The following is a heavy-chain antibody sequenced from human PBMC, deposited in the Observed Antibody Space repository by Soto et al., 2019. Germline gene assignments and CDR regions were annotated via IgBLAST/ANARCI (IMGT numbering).Heavy chain of an antibody. V-gene: IGHV4-30-2*01. CDR3: ARMGGWFDP. CDR2: IYDNGNT. Sequence: QLQLQESGSGLVKPSQTLSLTCAVSGASISSGGYSWNWIRQPPGKGLEWIGYIYDNGNTYYNPSLKSRVTISVAKSRNQFSLNLTSVTAADTAGYFCARMGGWFDPWGQGTLVTVSA. J-gene: IGHJ5*02. D-gene: IGHD3-16*01. CDR1: GASISSGGYS.